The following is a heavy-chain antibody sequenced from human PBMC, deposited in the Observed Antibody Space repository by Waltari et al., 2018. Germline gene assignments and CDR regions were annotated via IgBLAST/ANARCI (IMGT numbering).Heavy chain of an antibody. Sequence: QVQLQQWGAGLLKPSETLSLTCAVYGGSFSGYYWSWIRQPPGKGLEWIGEINHSGSTNYTPSLKSRVTISVYTSKNQFSLKLSSVTAADTAVYYCARGWRFLEWLSSPGCFDYWGQGTLVTVSS. J-gene: IGHJ4*02. D-gene: IGHD3-3*01. CDR2: INHSGST. CDR3: ARGWRFLEWLSSPGCFDY. CDR1: GGSFSGYY. V-gene: IGHV4-34*01.